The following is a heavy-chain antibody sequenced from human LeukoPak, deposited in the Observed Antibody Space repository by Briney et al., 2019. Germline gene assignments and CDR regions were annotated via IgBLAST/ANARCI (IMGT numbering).Heavy chain of an antibody. CDR2: IIPILGIA. D-gene: IGHD2-8*01. CDR1: GGTFSSYA. V-gene: IGHV1-69*04. CDR3: ARDIRYCTNGVCSGNWFDP. J-gene: IGHJ5*02. Sequence: GSSVKVSCKASGGTFSSYAISWVRQAPGQGLEWMGRIIPILGIANYAQKFQGRVTITADKSTSTAYMELSSLRSEDTAVYYCARDIRYCTNGVCSGNWFDPWGQGTLVTVSS.